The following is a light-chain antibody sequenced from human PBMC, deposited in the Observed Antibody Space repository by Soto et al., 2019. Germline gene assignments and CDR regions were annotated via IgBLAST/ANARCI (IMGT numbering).Light chain of an antibody. CDR3: QQSDTTPWT. Sequence: DIQMTQSPSSLSASVGDRVTITCRASQSISSYLSWYQQKPGKAPKLLIYEASSLQSGVPSRFSGSGSGTDFTLTVSSLQPDDFATYYCQQSDTTPWTFGQGTKVDIK. V-gene: IGKV1-39*01. J-gene: IGKJ1*01. CDR1: QSISSY. CDR2: EAS.